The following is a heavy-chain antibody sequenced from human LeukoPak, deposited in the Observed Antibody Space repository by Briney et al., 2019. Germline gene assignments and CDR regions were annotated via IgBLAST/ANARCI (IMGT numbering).Heavy chain of an antibody. CDR3: ARGCSGGSCHHDAFDI. V-gene: IGHV3-74*01. D-gene: IGHD2-15*01. CDR1: GFTFRSYW. CDR2: INSDGSST. Sequence: GGSLRLSCAASGFTFRSYWMHWVRQAPGKGLVWVSRINSDGSSTSYADSVKGRFTISRDNAKNTLYLQMNSLRAEDTAVYYCARGCSGGSCHHDAFDIWGQGSMVTVSS. J-gene: IGHJ3*02.